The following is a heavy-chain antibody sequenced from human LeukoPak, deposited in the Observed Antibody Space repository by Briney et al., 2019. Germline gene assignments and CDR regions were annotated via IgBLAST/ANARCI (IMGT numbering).Heavy chain of an antibody. V-gene: IGHV1-2*02. CDR3: ARDTPIVGAIDY. CDR2: INPNSGGT. J-gene: IGHJ4*02. Sequence: ASVKVSCKASGGTFSSYAISWVRQAPGQGLEWMGWINPNSGGTNYAQKFQGRVTMTRDTSISTAYMELSRLRSDDTAVYYCARDTPIVGAIDYWGQGTLVTVSS. D-gene: IGHD1-26*01. CDR1: GGTFSSYA.